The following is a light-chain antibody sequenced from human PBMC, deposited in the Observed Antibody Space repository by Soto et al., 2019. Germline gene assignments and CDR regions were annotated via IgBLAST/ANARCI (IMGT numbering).Light chain of an antibody. CDR3: QQRDSWPPIT. CDR1: QNIYSY. V-gene: IGKV3-11*01. CDR2: DAS. Sequence: EIVLTQSPATLSLSPGERATLSCRASQNIYSYLAWYQQKPGQAPRLLIYDASNRATGIPARFSGSGSGTEFTLTISSLEPEDFAVYYCQQRDSWPPITFGQGTRLENK. J-gene: IGKJ5*01.